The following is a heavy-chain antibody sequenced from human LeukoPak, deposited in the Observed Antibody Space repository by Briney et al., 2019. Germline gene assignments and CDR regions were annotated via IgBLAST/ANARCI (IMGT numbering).Heavy chain of an antibody. CDR3: ARDLVGYQLLP. CDR2: INPSGGST. J-gene: IGHJ5*02. D-gene: IGHD2-2*01. CDR1: GYTLSELS. Sequence: GASVKVSCKVSGYTLSELSIHWVRQAPGQGLEWMGIINPSGGSTSYAQKFQGRVTMTRDTSTSTVYMELSSLRSEDTAVYYCARDLVGYQLLPWGQGTLVTVSS. V-gene: IGHV1-46*01.